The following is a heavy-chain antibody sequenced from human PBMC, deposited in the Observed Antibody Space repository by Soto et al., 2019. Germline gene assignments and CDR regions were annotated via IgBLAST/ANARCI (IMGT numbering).Heavy chain of an antibody. D-gene: IGHD3-22*01. CDR2: ISYDGSNK. CDR1: GFTFSSYA. CDR3: AREEVVTQGYYYYYYGMDV. V-gene: IGHV3-30-3*01. J-gene: IGHJ6*02. Sequence: QVQLVESGGGVVQPGRSLRLSCAASGFTFSSYAMHWVRQAPGKGLEWVAVISYDGSNKYYADSVKGRFTISRDNSKNTLYLQMNSLRAEDKAVYYCAREEVVTQGYYYYYYGMDVWGQGTTVTVSS.